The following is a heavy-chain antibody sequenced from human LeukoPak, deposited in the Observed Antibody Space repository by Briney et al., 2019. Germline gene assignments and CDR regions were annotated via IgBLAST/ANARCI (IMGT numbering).Heavy chain of an antibody. V-gene: IGHV6-1*01. CDR3: ARGPSITMIVVGYAFDT. Sequence: SQTLSLTCVISGDSVSSNSACWNWIRQSPSRGLEWLGMTYLRSKWKNDYAPSVRGRITINPDTSKNQFSLQLNSVTPDDTAVYYCARGPSITMIVVGYAFDTWGQGTMVTVSS. CDR1: GDSVSSNSAC. J-gene: IGHJ3*02. CDR2: TYLRSKWKN. D-gene: IGHD3-22*01.